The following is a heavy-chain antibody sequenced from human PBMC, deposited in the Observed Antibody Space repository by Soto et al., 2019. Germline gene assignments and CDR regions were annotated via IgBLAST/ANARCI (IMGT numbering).Heavy chain of an antibody. CDR3: ARDLLRIVVVVAATQYYYGMDV. V-gene: IGHV1-46*03. D-gene: IGHD2-15*01. CDR2: INPSGGST. Sequence: SVKVACKTSGYTFTSYYMHGVRQTPGQGLEWMGIINPSGGSTSYAQKFQGRVTMTRDTSTSTFYMELSSLRSEDTAVYYCARDLLRIVVVVAATQYYYGMDVWGQGTTVTVSS. J-gene: IGHJ6*02. CDR1: GYTFTSYY.